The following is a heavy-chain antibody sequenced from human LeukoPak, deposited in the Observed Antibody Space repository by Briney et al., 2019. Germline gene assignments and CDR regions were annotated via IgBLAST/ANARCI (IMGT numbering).Heavy chain of an antibody. J-gene: IGHJ4*02. CDR2: IYPGDSDT. CDR3: ARFSSWSFDY. Sequence: EPLNFSGMCSGSSFTSLWIGWGREIPERRLGWGGGIYPGDSDTRYSPSFQGQVTISADKSLSTAYLQWSSLKASDTAMYYCARFSSWSFDYWGQGTLVSVSS. CDR1: GSSFTSLW. V-gene: IGHV5-51*01. D-gene: IGHD6-13*01.